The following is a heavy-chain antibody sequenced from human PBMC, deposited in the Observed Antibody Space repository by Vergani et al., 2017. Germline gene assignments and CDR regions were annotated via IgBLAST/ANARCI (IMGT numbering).Heavy chain of an antibody. CDR3: AKDTPALF. Sequence: QVQLVESGGGVVQPGRSLRLSCAASGFTFSSYGMHWVRQAPGKGLEWVAVISYDGSNKYYADSVKGRFTIPRDNSKNTLYLQMNSLRAEDTAVYYCAKDTPALFGGQGTLVTVSA. D-gene: IGHD2-15*01. CDR1: GFTFSSYG. CDR2: ISYDGSNK. J-gene: IGHJ4*02. V-gene: IGHV3-30*18.